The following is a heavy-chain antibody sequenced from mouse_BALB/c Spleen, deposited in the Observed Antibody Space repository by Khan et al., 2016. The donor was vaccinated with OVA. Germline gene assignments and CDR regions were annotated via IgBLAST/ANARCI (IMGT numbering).Heavy chain of an antibody. Sequence: EVQLQESGPSLVKPSQTLSLTCSVTGDSITSGYWNWIRKFPGNKLEYMGYTIYTGYTYYNPSLKSRISITRHTSKNQYYLQLSSVTDEDTATYYCARSTYRYAFVYWGQGTLVTVSA. J-gene: IGHJ3*01. V-gene: IGHV3-8*02. CDR2: TIYTGYT. D-gene: IGHD2-12*01. CDR1: GDSITSGY. CDR3: ARSTYRYAFVY.